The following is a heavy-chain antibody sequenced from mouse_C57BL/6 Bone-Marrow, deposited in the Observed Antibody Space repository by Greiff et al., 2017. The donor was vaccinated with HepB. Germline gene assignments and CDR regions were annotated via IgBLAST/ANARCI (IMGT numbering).Heavy chain of an antibody. CDR1: GYTFTDYY. J-gene: IGHJ4*01. CDR3: ARRDRMDY. CDR2: IYPGSGNT. Sequence: QVQLQQSGAELVRPGASVKLSCKASGYTFTDYYINWVKQSPGQGLEWIARIYPGSGNTYYNEKFKGKATLTAEKSSSTAYMQLSSLTSEDSAVYFCARRDRMDYWGQGTSVTVSS. D-gene: IGHD2-14*01. V-gene: IGHV1-76*01.